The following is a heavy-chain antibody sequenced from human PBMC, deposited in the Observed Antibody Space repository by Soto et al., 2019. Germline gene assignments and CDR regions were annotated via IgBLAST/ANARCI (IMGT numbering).Heavy chain of an antibody. CDR1: GFTFSSYA. CDR3: ARGTGWLSDS. D-gene: IGHD6-19*01. V-gene: IGHV3-64*01. J-gene: IGHJ4*02. CDR2: ISSNGGST. Sequence: GGSLRLSCAASGFTFSSYAMHWVRQAPGKGLEYVSAISSNGGSTYYANSVKGRFTISRDNSKNTLYLQMGSLRAEDMAVYYCARGTGWLSDSWGQGTLVTVSS.